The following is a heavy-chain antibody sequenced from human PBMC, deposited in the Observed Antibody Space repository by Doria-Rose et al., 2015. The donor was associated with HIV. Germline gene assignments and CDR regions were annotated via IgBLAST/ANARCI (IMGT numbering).Heavy chain of an antibody. V-gene: IGHV2-26*01. CDR3: ARIKSSRWYHKYYFDF. J-gene: IGHJ4*02. D-gene: IGHD6-13*01. CDR1: GVSLSSPGMG. Sequence: QITLKECGPVLVKPTETLTLTCTVSGVSLSSPGMGVSWIRQPPGKALEWLANIFSDDERSYKTSLKSRLTTSRGTSKSQVVLTMTDMDPVDTATYYCARIKSSRWYHKYYFDFWGQGTLVIVSA. CDR2: IFSDDER.